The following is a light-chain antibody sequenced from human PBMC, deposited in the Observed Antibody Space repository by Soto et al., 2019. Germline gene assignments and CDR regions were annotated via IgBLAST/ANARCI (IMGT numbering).Light chain of an antibody. Sequence: DSLLTYSPGTISWTPGDRATLCCRDSQSISSSCLAWYQQAPGQAPRPLIFGASSRSAGIPYRFSGSGSGTEFTLTISSLQPDDFATYYCQHYNSYSEAFGQGTKVDIK. J-gene: IGKJ1*01. CDR1: QSISSSC. CDR2: GAS. V-gene: IGKV3-20*01. CDR3: QHYNSYSEA.